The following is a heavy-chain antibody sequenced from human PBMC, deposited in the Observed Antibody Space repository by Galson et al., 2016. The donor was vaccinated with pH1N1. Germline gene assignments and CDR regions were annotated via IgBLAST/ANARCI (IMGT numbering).Heavy chain of an antibody. V-gene: IGHV4-34*01. D-gene: IGHD5-24*01. CDR1: SVSLSGYY. Sequence: SETLSLTCTVSSVSLSGYYWNWIRQSPGKGLVWIGDINHSGSTKYNPSLRSRVAISVDTSKNQLSLKLRSVSAADTAVYYCARVGYTYGPYYGMDVWGPGTTVTVSS. CDR3: ARVGYTYGPYYGMDV. J-gene: IGHJ6*02. CDR2: INHSGST.